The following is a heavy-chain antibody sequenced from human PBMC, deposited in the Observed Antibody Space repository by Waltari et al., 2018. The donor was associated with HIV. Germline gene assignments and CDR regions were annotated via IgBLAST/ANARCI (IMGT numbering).Heavy chain of an antibody. CDR3: TKGVTYDVLTGFSPFDS. D-gene: IGHD3-9*01. Sequence: DVRLLESGGGLVRPGGSLRLSCTASDVSLSTYGMSWVRQAPGKGLELFSRMSGTGEFRYYADAVKGRLTVSRDNSKNTVSLQMISLRGEDTAVYYCTKGVTYDVLTGFSPFDSWGQGTLVTVSA. J-gene: IGHJ4*02. V-gene: IGHV3-23*01. CDR2: MSGTGEFR. CDR1: DVSLSTYG.